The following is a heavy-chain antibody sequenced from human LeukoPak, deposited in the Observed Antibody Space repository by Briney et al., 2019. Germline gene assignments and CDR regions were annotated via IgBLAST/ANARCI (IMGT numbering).Heavy chain of an antibody. CDR1: GGSISSYY. V-gene: IGHV4-59*01. CDR3: ARINRGSNY. Sequence: PSETLSLTCTVSGGSISSYYWSWIRQPPGKGLEWIGYIYYSGGTNYNPSLKSRVTISVDTSKNQFSLKLSSVTAADTAVYYCARINRGSNYWGQGTLVTVSS. CDR2: IYYSGGT. D-gene: IGHD5-12*01. J-gene: IGHJ4*02.